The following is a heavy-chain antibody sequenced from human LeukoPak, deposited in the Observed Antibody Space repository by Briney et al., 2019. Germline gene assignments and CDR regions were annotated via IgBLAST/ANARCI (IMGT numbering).Heavy chain of an antibody. Sequence: ASVKVSCKASGYTFTDYGISWVRQAPGQGLEWMGWIGGYNGKTKYAQKFQGRVTMTRDTSTSTAYMALRSLGSDDTAFYYCARGYGDYILGLDFWGQGTLVTVSS. CDR1: GYTFTDYG. D-gene: IGHD4-17*01. J-gene: IGHJ4*02. CDR2: IGGYNGKT. CDR3: ARGYGDYILGLDF. V-gene: IGHV1-18*01.